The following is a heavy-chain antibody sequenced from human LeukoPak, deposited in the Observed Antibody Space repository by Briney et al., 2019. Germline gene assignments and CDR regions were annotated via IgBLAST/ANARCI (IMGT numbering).Heavy chain of an antibody. CDR3: ARRDSSSNYFDY. J-gene: IGHJ4*02. CDR1: GGSISSGGYS. D-gene: IGHD6-6*01. Sequence: SETLSLTGAVSGGSISSGGYSWSWIRQPPGKGLEWIGYIYHSGSTYYNPSLKSRVTISVDRSKNQFSLKLSSVTAADTAVYYCARRDSSSNYFDYWGQGTLVTVSS. CDR2: IYHSGST. V-gene: IGHV4-30-2*01.